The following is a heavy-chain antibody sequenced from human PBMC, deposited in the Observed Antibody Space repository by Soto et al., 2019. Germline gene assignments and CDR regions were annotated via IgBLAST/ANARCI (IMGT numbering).Heavy chain of an antibody. Sequence: SETLSLTCAVYGGSFSGYYWSWIRQPPGKGREWIGEINHSGSTNYNPSLKSRVTISVDTSKNQFSLKLSSVTAADTAVYYCARMIGGYYDSSGYYYLFDYWGQGTLVTVSS. J-gene: IGHJ4*02. V-gene: IGHV4-34*01. CDR2: INHSGST. CDR3: ARMIGGYYDSSGYYYLFDY. CDR1: GGSFSGYY. D-gene: IGHD3-22*01.